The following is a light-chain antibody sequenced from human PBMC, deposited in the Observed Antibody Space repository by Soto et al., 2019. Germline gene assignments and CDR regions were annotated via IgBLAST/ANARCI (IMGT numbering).Light chain of an antibody. V-gene: IGKV1-39*01. CDR2: AAA. Sequence: DIQMTQSPSSLSASVRDRFTITCRSSQSIGRNLNWYLQKTGKAPKLLVYAAAHLQSGVPSRFSGGGSGTAFTLIISSLQPEDSATDYCQQMYTIPLTFGGGTKVDI. J-gene: IGKJ4*01. CDR1: QSIGRN. CDR3: QQMYTIPLT.